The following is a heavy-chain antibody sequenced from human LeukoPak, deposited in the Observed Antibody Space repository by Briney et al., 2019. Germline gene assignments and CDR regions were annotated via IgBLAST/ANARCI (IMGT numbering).Heavy chain of an antibody. Sequence: GESLKISCKGSGYSFTSYWIVWVRQMPGKGLEWMGIIYPGDSDTRYSPSFQGQVTISADKSISTAYLQWSSLKASDTAMYYCARRNCGGDCYHQNWFDPWGQGTLVTVSS. D-gene: IGHD2-21*02. CDR1: GYSFTSYW. CDR3: ARRNCGGDCYHQNWFDP. CDR2: IYPGDSDT. V-gene: IGHV5-51*01. J-gene: IGHJ5*02.